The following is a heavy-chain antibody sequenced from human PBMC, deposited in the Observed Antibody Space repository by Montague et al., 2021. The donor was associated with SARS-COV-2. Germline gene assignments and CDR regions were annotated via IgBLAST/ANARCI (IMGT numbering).Heavy chain of an antibody. CDR3: TRDSFSSCTSSSCYMGGMDV. J-gene: IGHJ6*02. CDR2: IWYGGSNK. Sequence: SLRLSCAASGFSFSSYGLNWVRQAPGKGLEWVAVIWYGGSNKQYADSVKGRFTISRDNSKNTLYLQMNSLRAEDTALYYCTRDSFSSCTSSSCYMGGMDVWGQGTMDTVSS. D-gene: IGHD2-2*02. V-gene: IGHV3-33*01. CDR1: GFSFSSYG.